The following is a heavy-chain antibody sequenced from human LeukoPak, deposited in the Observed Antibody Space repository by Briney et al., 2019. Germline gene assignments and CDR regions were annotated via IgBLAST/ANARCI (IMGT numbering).Heavy chain of an antibody. CDR2: ISYDGSNK. CDR1: GFTFSTYA. D-gene: IGHD4-23*01. V-gene: IGHV3-30*03. CDR3: AARDYGGNSGI. J-gene: IGHJ3*02. Sequence: PGGSLRLSCAPSGFTFSTYAMHWVRQAQGKGLEWEAVISYDGSNKYYADSVKGRFTISRDNSKNTLYLRMNSLRAEDTAVYYCAARDYGGNSGIWGQGTMVTVSS.